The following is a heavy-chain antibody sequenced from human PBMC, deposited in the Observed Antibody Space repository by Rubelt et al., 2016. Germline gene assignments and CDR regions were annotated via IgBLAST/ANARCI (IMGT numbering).Heavy chain of an antibody. Sequence: QLQLQESGPGLVKPSETLSLTCTVSGGSISSSSYYWGWIRQPPGKGLEWIGEINHSGSTKYNPSLKSRVTISVDTSKKQFSLKLSSVTAADTAVYYCASSLSGSPNFDYWGQGTLVTVSS. CDR1: GGSISSSSYY. D-gene: IGHD3-10*01. CDR2: INHSGST. J-gene: IGHJ4*02. CDR3: ASSLSGSPNFDY. V-gene: IGHV4-39*07.